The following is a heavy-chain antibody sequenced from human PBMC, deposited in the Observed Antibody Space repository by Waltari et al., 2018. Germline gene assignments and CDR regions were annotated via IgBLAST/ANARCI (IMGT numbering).Heavy chain of an antibody. D-gene: IGHD1-26*01. J-gene: IGHJ4*02. CDR2: INWNGGST. Sequence: VQLQQWGAGLLKPSETLSLTCAVYGGSFSGYYWSWIRQPPGKGLEWVSGINWNGGSTGYADSVKGRFTISRDNAKNSLYLQMNSLRAEDTALYYCASEIVGAPHWGQGTLVTVSS. CDR3: ASEIVGAPH. V-gene: IGHV3-20*04. CDR1: GGSFSGYY.